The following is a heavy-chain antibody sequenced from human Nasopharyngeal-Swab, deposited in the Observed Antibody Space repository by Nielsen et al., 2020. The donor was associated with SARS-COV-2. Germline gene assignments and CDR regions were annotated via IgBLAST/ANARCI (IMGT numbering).Heavy chain of an antibody. CDR2: ISGSGGST. CDR3: AKGLLEFDY. D-gene: IGHD1-1*01. V-gene: IGHV3-23*01. Sequence: GESLKISCTASGFTFSSYSMNWVRQAPGKGLEWVSAISGSGGSTYYADSVKGRFTISRDNSKNTLYLQMNSLRAEDTAVYYRAKGLLEFDYWGQGTLVTVSS. CDR1: GFTFSSYS. J-gene: IGHJ4*02.